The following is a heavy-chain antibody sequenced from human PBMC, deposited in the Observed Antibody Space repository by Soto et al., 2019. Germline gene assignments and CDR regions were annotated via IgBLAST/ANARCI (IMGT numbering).Heavy chain of an antibody. V-gene: IGHV1-69*01. CDR2: IIPIFGTA. D-gene: IGHD3-16*02. J-gene: IGHJ6*02. Sequence: QVQLVQSGAEVKKPGSSVKVSCKASGGTFSSYAISWVRQAPGQGLEWMGGIIPIFGTANYAQKFQGRVTSTADESTSTAYMELSSLRSEDTAVYYCARAVMITFGGVIVPRCMDVWGQGTTVTVSS. CDR3: ARAVMITFGGVIVPRCMDV. CDR1: GGTFSSYA.